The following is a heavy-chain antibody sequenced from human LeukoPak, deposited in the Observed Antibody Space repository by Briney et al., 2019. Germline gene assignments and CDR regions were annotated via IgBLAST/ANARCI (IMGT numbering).Heavy chain of an antibody. Sequence: PGGSLRLSCAASEFTFSSYAMSWVRQAPGKGLEWVSAISGSGGSTYYADSVKGRFTISRDNSKNTLYLQMNSLRAEDTAVYYCAKDRTATPRYFDYWGQGTLVTVSS. V-gene: IGHV3-23*01. CDR2: ISGSGGST. D-gene: IGHD2-21*02. J-gene: IGHJ4*02. CDR1: EFTFSSYA. CDR3: AKDRTATPRYFDY.